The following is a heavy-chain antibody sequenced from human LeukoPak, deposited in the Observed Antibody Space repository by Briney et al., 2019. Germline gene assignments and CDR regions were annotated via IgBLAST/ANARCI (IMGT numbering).Heavy chain of an antibody. CDR1: GYTFTDDY. Sequence: ASVKVSCKASGYTFTDDYMHWVRQAPGQGLEFMGWINPDTGFTNYAQKFQGRVTMTRDTSITTAYMELSSLRSEDTAVYYCARVPPGRGFDYWGQGTLVTVSS. CDR3: ARVPPGRGFDY. J-gene: IGHJ4*02. V-gene: IGHV1-2*02. CDR2: INPDTGFT. D-gene: IGHD3-10*01.